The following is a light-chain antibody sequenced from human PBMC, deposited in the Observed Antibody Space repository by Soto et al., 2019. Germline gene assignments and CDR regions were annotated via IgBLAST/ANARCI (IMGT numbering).Light chain of an antibody. CDR1: QSVSSY. CDR2: DAS. Sequence: EIVLTQSPATLSLSPGERATLSCRASQSVSSYLAWYQQKPGQAPRLLLYDASNRATGIPARFSGSGSGTDFTLTISNLEPEDFAVYYGQQRSSWPLTFGGGTKVEIK. J-gene: IGKJ4*01. CDR3: QQRSSWPLT. V-gene: IGKV3-11*01.